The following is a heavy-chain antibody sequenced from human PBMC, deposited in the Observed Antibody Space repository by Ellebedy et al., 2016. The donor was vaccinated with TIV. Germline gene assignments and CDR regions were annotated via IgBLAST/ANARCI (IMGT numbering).Heavy chain of an antibody. CDR2: ISWNGGSI. Sequence: GGSLRLXXAASGFTFDDYAMHWVRQAPGKGLEWVSGISWNGGSIGYADSVKGRFTISRDNAKNSLYLQMNSLRAEDTALYYCAKSRSRSGYSSSWPDYWGQGTLVTVSS. CDR1: GFTFDDYA. V-gene: IGHV3-9*01. D-gene: IGHD6-13*01. J-gene: IGHJ4*02. CDR3: AKSRSRSGYSSSWPDY.